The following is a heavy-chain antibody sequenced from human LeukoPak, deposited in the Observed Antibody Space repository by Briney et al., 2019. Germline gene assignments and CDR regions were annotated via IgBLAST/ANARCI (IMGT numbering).Heavy chain of an antibody. CDR1: GFTFSSYA. V-gene: IGHV3-30-3*01. CDR3: ARAPYDSSGYIPYYFDY. CDR2: ISYDGSNK. D-gene: IGHD3-22*01. Sequence: GRSLRLSCAASGFTFSSYAMHWVRQAPGKGLEWVAVISYDGSNKYYADSVKGRFTTSRDNSKNTLYLQMNSLRAEDTAVYYCARAPYDSSGYIPYYFDYWGQGTLVTVSS. J-gene: IGHJ4*02.